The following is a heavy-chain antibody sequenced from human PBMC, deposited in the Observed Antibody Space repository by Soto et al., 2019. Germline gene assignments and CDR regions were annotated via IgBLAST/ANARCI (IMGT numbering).Heavy chain of an antibody. D-gene: IGHD7-27*01. V-gene: IGHV4-34*01. CDR1: GGFVSSGSYY. CDR3: MRVELGNATPVVDAFDI. Sequence: QVQLQQWGAGLLKPSETLSLTCAVYGGFVSSGSYYWSWIRQPPGKGLEWIGEMSHSGGTHFNPSLKSRVTIAGDTSKNQFSLKMGSVHAADTSLYYCMRVELGNATPVVDAFDIWGPGTMGTVSS. J-gene: IGHJ3*02. CDR2: MSHSGGT.